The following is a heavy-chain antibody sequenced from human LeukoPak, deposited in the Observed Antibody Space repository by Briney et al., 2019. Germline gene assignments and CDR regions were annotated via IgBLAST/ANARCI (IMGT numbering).Heavy chain of an antibody. CDR3: ARDSRPIFEWQQLGGDY. V-gene: IGHV1-46*04. CDR2: ISPSGDYT. D-gene: IGHD6-13*01. CDR1: GYTFSSYY. J-gene: IGHJ4*02. Sequence: GASVKVSCKASGYTFSSYYMHWVRQAPGQGLEWMGIISPSGDYTRYAQKLQGRVSMTLDTSTSTVYMELSRLRSDDTAVYYCARDSRPIFEWQQLGGDYWGQGTLVTVSS.